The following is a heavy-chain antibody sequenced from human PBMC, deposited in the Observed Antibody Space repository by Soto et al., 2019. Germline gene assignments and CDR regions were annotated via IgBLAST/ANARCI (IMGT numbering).Heavy chain of an antibody. J-gene: IGHJ3*02. Sequence: ASVKVSCKASGYTFTSYYMHWVRQAPGQGLEWMGIINPSGGSTSYAQKFQGRVTMTRDTSTSTVYMELSSLRSEDTAVYYCARPGQYCSGGSCNDAFDIWGQGTMDTVSS. CDR1: GYTFTSYY. D-gene: IGHD2-15*01. CDR2: INPSGGST. V-gene: IGHV1-46*01. CDR3: ARPGQYCSGGSCNDAFDI.